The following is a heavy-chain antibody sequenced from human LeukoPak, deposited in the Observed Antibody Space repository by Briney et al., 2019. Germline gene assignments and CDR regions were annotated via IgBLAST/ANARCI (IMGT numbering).Heavy chain of an antibody. J-gene: IGHJ4*02. D-gene: IGHD6-6*01. V-gene: IGHV3-48*04. Sequence: GGSLRLSCAASGFTFSSYSMNWVRQAPGKGLKWVSYISSSSSTIYYADSVKGRFTISRDNAKNSLYLQMNSLRAEDTAVYYCARLGSSDDWGQGTLVTVSS. CDR3: ARLGSSDD. CDR1: GFTFSSYS. CDR2: ISSSSSTI.